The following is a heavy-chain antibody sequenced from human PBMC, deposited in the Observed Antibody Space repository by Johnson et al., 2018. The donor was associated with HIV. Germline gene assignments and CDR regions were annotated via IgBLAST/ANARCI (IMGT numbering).Heavy chain of an antibody. J-gene: IGHJ3*02. Sequence: QVQLVESGGGVVQPGRSLRLSCAASGFTFSSYTMHWVRQAPGKGLEWVAVISYDGKNKDYADPVKGRFTLSRDNSKNTLYLQLSSLRTEDTAVFYCARGGVVHDACDRWGQGTMVTVSS. CDR1: GFTFSSYT. D-gene: IGHD2-2*01. CDR2: ISYDGKNK. V-gene: IGHV3-30*04. CDR3: ARGGVVHDACDR.